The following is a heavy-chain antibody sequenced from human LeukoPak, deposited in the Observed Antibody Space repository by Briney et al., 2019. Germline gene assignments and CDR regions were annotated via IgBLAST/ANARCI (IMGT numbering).Heavy chain of an antibody. Sequence: GESLKISCKGSGYSFTSYWIAWVRQMPGKGLEWMGIIYPGDSDTRYSPSFQGQVTMSADKSISTAYLQWSSLKASDTAIYYCARHGSYDYDSSGHSIAYWGQGNLVTVSS. CDR1: GYSFTSYW. D-gene: IGHD3-22*01. CDR2: IYPGDSDT. CDR3: ARHGSYDYDSSGHSIAY. J-gene: IGHJ4*02. V-gene: IGHV5-51*01.